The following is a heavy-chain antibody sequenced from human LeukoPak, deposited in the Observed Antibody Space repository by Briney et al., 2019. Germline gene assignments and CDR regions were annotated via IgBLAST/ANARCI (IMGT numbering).Heavy chain of an antibody. V-gene: IGHV3-30*02. Sequence: GGSLRLSCAASGFTFSNYDIHWVRQAPGKGLEWVALIRYDGSKKYYADSVKGRFTISRDNAKNTLYLQMNSLRAEDTAVYYCARGDGDFDYWGQGTLVTVSS. J-gene: IGHJ4*02. CDR2: IRYDGSKK. CDR3: ARGDGDFDY. CDR1: GFTFSNYD.